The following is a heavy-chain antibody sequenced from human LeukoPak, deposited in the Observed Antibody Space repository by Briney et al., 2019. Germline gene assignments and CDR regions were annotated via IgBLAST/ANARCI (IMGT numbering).Heavy chain of an antibody. V-gene: IGHV3-21*06. CDR2: ISSRSSFK. CDR3: AKDGGFWSDYSYFDY. Sequence: GESLRLSCAASGFTHSSLRMGWVRQAPGKGLEWVSSISSRSSFKDYADSANGRFSISRDNDKNLLYLQMNSLRAEDTAVYFCAKDGGFWSDYSYFDYWGQGTQVTLSS. D-gene: IGHD3-3*01. J-gene: IGHJ4*02. CDR1: GFTHSSLR.